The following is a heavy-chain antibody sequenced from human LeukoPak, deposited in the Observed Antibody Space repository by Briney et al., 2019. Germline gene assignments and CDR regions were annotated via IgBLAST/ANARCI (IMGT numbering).Heavy chain of an antibody. V-gene: IGHV3-48*03. CDR2: ICGRGTTK. J-gene: IGHJ4*02. D-gene: IGHD3-10*01. CDR1: GFTFNTYE. Sequence: GGSLRLSCIASGFTFNTYEMNWVRQAPGKGLEWVSYICGRGTTKYYADSVKGRFTISRDSAENSLYLQMNDLRAEDTAVYYCASDLYFYGSGNFVPGLPDYWGQGTLVTVSS. CDR3: ASDLYFYGSGNFVPGLPDY.